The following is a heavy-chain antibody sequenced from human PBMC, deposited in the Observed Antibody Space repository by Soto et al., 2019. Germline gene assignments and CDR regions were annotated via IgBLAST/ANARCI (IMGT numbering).Heavy chain of an antibody. V-gene: IGHV4-59*08. J-gene: IGHJ3*02. CDR2: VYYTGST. Sequence: PSETLSLTCTFSGGSISSFFWIWVRQPTGKGLEWIGNVYYTGSTNYNPSLKSRVTLSVDTSKNQFSLKLSSVTAADTAVYYCARATPHYYDSSGAAFDIWGQGTMVTVSS. D-gene: IGHD3-22*01. CDR3: ARATPHYYDSSGAAFDI. CDR1: GGSISSFF.